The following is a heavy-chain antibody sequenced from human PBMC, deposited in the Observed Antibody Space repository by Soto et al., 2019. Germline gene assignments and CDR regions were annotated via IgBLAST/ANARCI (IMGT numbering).Heavy chain of an antibody. Sequence: EVQLVESGEGLVKPGGSLRLSCAASGFTFSFYSMNWVRQAPGKGLEWVSSISSSSNYIYYADSVKGRFTISRDNAKNSLYLQMNSLRAEDTAVYYCAVGYCSSTSCRNGMDVWGQGTTVTVSS. J-gene: IGHJ6*02. CDR2: ISSSSNYI. D-gene: IGHD2-2*03. V-gene: IGHV3-21*01. CDR3: AVGYCSSTSCRNGMDV. CDR1: GFTFSFYS.